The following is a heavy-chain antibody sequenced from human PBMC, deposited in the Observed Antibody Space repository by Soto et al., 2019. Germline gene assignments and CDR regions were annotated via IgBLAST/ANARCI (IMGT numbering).Heavy chain of an antibody. CDR1: GGSISSSSYY. V-gene: IGHV4-39*01. Sequence: SETLSLTCTVSGGSISSSSYYWGWIRQPPGKGLEWIGSIYYSGSTYYNPSLKSRVTISVDTSKNQFSLKLSSVTAADTAVYYCARQGGEYDILTGYYNPGVAFDIWGQGTMVTVSS. D-gene: IGHD3-9*01. J-gene: IGHJ3*02. CDR2: IYYSGST. CDR3: ARQGGEYDILTGYYNPGVAFDI.